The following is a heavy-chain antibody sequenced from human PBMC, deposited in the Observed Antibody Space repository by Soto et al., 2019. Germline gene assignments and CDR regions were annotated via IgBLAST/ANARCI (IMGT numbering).Heavy chain of an antibody. Sequence: SETLSLTCTVSGGSVSSGSYYWSWIRQPPGKGLEWIGYIYYSGSTNYNPSLKSRVTISVDTSKNQFSLKLSSVTAADTAVYYCAREGHYYDSSHFDYWGQGTLVTVSS. CDR3: AREGHYYDSSHFDY. D-gene: IGHD3-22*01. CDR2: IYYSGST. J-gene: IGHJ4*02. V-gene: IGHV4-61*01. CDR1: GGSVSSGSYY.